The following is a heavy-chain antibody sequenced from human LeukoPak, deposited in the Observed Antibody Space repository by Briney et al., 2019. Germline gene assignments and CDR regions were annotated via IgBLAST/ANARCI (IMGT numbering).Heavy chain of an antibody. CDR3: AKEGYSSSWYYFDS. CDR2: ITATSSST. Sequence: GGSLRLSCAASGFTFSNYAMSWVRQAPGKGLEWVSAITATSSSTYDADSVQGRFTISRDNSKNTLYLQMNSLRPEDTAIYYCAKEGYSSSWYYFDSWGQGTLVTVSS. V-gene: IGHV3-23*01. CDR1: GFTFSNYA. J-gene: IGHJ4*02. D-gene: IGHD6-13*01.